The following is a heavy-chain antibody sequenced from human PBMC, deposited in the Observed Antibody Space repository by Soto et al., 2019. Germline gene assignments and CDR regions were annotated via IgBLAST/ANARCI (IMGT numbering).Heavy chain of an antibody. CDR2: ISGSGGST. V-gene: IGHV3-23*01. CDR3: AQRNTIFGVVPLFY. Sequence: GGSLRLSCAASGFTFSSYAMSWVRQAPGKGLEWVSAISGSGGSTYYADSVKGRFTISRDNSKNTLYLQMNSLRAEDTAVYYCAQRNTIFGVVPLFYWGQGTLVTVSS. J-gene: IGHJ4*02. D-gene: IGHD3-3*01. CDR1: GFTFSSYA.